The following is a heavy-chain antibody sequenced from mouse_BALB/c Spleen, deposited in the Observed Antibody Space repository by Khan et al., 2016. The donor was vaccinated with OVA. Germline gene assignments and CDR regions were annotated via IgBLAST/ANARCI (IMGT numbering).Heavy chain of an antibody. V-gene: IGHV1-74*01. CDR1: GYTFTNYW. CDR2: IDPSNGET. CDR3: ARHDYGGFTY. J-gene: IGHJ3*01. Sequence: VQLQQPGPDLVRPGASVKMSCKASGYTFTNYWIHWVKQRPGQGLEWIGMIDPSNGETILNKKFNDKATLNVDKSSNTAYMQLSSLTSEDSAVYSCARHDYGGFTYWGQGTLVTVSA. D-gene: IGHD2-4*01.